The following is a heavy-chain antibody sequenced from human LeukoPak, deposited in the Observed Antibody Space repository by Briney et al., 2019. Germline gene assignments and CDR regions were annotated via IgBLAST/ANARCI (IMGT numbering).Heavy chain of an antibody. CDR1: GFSLSTSGVG. D-gene: IGHD1-1*01. CDR2: IYWDDDK. J-gene: IGHJ5*02. Sequence: ESGPTLVKPTQTLTLTCTFSGFSLSTSGVGVGWIRQPPGKALEWLALIYWDDDKRYSPSLKSRLTITKDTSKNQVVLTMTNMDPVDTPTYYCAHSRPYGLERRHNCFDPGGRGPLVTVPS. CDR3: AHSRPYGLERRHNCFDP. V-gene: IGHV2-5*02.